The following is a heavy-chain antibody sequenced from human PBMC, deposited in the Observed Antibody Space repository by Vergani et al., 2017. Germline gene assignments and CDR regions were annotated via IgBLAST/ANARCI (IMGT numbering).Heavy chain of an antibody. D-gene: IGHD4-17*01. Sequence: QVQLVESGGGVVQPGRSLRLSCAASGFTFSSYGMHWVRQAPGKGLEWVAVISYDGSNKYYADSVKGRFTISRDNSKNTLYLQMNSLRAEDTAVYYCAKNQVTTEGYYYYYYMDVWGKGTTATVSS. V-gene: IGHV3-30*18. J-gene: IGHJ6*03. CDR3: AKNQVTTEGYYYYYYMDV. CDR1: GFTFSSYG. CDR2: ISYDGSNK.